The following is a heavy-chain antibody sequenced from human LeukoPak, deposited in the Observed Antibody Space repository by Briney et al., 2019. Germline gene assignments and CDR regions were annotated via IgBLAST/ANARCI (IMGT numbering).Heavy chain of an antibody. CDR1: GGLITSTIHY. D-gene: IGHD3-10*01. CDR3: AAYGLGSSRRFDP. CDR2: IYYSGST. J-gene: IGHJ5*02. Sequence: SDTLSLTCSVSGGLITSTIHYWTWIRPHPGKGLEWIGYIYYSGSTYYSPSLKSRVTISLDTSKNQFSLNLSSVTAADTAVYYCAAYGLGSSRRFDPWGQGTLVTVSS. V-gene: IGHV4-31*03.